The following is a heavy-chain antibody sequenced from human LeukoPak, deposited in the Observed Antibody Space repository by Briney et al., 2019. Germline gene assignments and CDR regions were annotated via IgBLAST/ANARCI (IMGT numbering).Heavy chain of an antibody. V-gene: IGHV4-59*01. J-gene: IGHJ5*02. CDR3: ARDPYRDNFFDP. CDR2: FYYSGNT. D-gene: IGHD1-26*01. Sequence: PSETLSLTCTVSGGSISGSYWSWIRQPPGKGLEWIGSFYYSGNTNYNPSLKSRVTISVYTSKKQFSLNLSSVTAADTAVYYCARDPYRDNFFDPWGQGTLVTVSS. CDR1: GGSISGSY.